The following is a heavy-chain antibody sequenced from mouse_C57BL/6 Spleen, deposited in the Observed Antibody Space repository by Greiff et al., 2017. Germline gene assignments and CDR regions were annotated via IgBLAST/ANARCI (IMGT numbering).Heavy chain of an antibody. V-gene: IGHV1-15*01. Sequence: VQLQQSGAELVRPGASVTLSCKASGYTFTDYEMHWVKQTPVHGLEWIGAIDPETGGPAYNQKFKGKAILTADKSSSTDYMELRSLTSEDSAVDYCTGGNFSPFAYWGQGTLVTVSA. CDR2: IDPETGGP. CDR3: TGGNFSPFAY. D-gene: IGHD2-1*01. CDR1: GYTFTDYE. J-gene: IGHJ3*01.